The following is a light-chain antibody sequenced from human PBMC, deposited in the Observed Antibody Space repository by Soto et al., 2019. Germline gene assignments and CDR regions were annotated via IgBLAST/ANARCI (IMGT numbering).Light chain of an antibody. V-gene: IGKV3-11*02. Sequence: IVLTQCPSTLCSSPGDGATLNCRASQCFXRHFYWYKEKPGQPTRILTXATPNRATGVPARFXGSGSGRDFTLTISSLEPEEFAVYYCQQRTNWPTLTFGGGTKVDI. CDR1: QCFXRH. CDR3: QQRTNWPTLT. J-gene: IGKJ4*02. CDR2: ATP.